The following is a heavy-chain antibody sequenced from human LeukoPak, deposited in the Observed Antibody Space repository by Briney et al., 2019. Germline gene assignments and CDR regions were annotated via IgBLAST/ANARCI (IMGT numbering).Heavy chain of an antibody. CDR1: GGSIDSRSYY. D-gene: IGHD1-7*01. CDR2: IYHSGST. CDR3: ARRSELDNTHYHYFDY. Sequence: SETLSLTCTVSGGSIDSRSYYWDWIRQAPGKGLEWIGTIYHSGSTEYNPSLKSRVATFVDTSKNQFSLILHSVAAADTAVYYCARRSELDNTHYHYFDYWGQGALVTVSS. J-gene: IGHJ4*02. V-gene: IGHV4-39*01.